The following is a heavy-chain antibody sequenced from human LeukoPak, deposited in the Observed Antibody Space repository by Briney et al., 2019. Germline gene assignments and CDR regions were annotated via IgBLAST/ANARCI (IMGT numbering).Heavy chain of an antibody. J-gene: IGHJ4*02. CDR3: ARGENDSSGSYYYFDY. Sequence: GGSLRLSCAASGFSLSTSAMHWVRQAPGKGLQWVEVISYDGSNEHYVDSVKGRFTISRDNSKNTLYLQMSSLGDEDTAVYYCARGENDSSGSYYYFDYWGQGTLVTVSS. CDR1: GFSLSTSA. CDR2: ISYDGSNE. V-gene: IGHV3-30-3*01. D-gene: IGHD1-26*01.